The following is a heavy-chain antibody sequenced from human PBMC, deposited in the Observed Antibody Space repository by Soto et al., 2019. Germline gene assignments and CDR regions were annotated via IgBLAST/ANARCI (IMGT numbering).Heavy chain of an antibody. J-gene: IGHJ4*02. Sequence: EVQLLESGGGLVQPGGSLRLSCSASGFTFNRYAMSWVCQAPGKGLEWVSAIIDDGGRAYYADSVKGRFTISRDNSKNTLSLQMNSLRAEDTAVYYCAKDKMEQWLVGGYFDYWGQGTQVTVSS. CDR3: AKDKMEQWLVGGYFDY. CDR2: IIDDGGRA. V-gene: IGHV3-23*01. D-gene: IGHD6-19*01. CDR1: GFTFNRYA.